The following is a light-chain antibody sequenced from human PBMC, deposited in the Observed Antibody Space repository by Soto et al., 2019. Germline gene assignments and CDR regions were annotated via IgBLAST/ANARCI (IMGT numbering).Light chain of an antibody. Sequence: DIQMTQSPSTLSGSVGDRVTITCRASQTIRSWLAWYQQKPRKAPKLLIYKASTVQSGVPPRISGSGSGTAFTLTISSLQPDDFAPYDCQHYNCYSVAFGQGTKVEGK. V-gene: IGKV1-5*03. CDR3: QHYNCYSVA. CDR1: QTIRSW. CDR2: KAS. J-gene: IGKJ1*01.